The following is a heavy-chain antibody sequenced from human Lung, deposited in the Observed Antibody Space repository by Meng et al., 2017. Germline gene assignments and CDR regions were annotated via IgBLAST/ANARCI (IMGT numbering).Heavy chain of an antibody. V-gene: IGHV3-21*01. D-gene: IGHD3-10*01. Sequence: ELQLVESGGGLVKPGGSLRLSCAASGFTLSDYSMNWVRRAPGKGLEWVSSISESGNYRYYADSVKGRFTVTRDNAKNSLYLQMNSLRAEDTAVYYCARGDGSGSLFENWGQGTLVTVSS. CDR3: ARGDGSGSLFEN. J-gene: IGHJ4*02. CDR2: ISESGNYR. CDR1: GFTLSDYS.